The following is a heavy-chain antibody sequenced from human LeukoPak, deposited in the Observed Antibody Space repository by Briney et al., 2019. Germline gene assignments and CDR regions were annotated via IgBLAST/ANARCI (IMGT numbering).Heavy chain of an antibody. D-gene: IGHD2-15*01. CDR3: ARDQAVVVVSDAFDI. J-gene: IGHJ3*02. V-gene: IGHV4-39*07. CDR2: IYYSGST. Sequence: PSETLSLTCTVSGGSISSSSYYWGWIRQPPGKGLEWIGSIYYSGSTYYNPSLKSRVTISVDTSKNQFSLKLSSVTAADTAVYYCARDQAVVVVSDAFDIWGQGTMVTVSS. CDR1: GGSISSSSYY.